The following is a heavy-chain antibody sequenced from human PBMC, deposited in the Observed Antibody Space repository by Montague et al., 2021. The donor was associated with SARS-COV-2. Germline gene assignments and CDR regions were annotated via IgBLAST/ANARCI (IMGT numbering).Heavy chain of an antibody. D-gene: IGHD3-22*01. CDR3: ARHPGIAMIVVVISSAFDI. CDR2: IYYSGST. V-gene: IGHV4-39*01. Sequence: SETLSLTCTVSGGSISSSSYYWGWIRQPPGKGLEWIGSIYYSGSTYYKSSLKRRVTLSVDTSKNQFSLKLSSVTAADTAVYYCARHPGIAMIVVVISSAFDIWGQGTMVTVSS. CDR1: GGSISSSSYY. J-gene: IGHJ3*02.